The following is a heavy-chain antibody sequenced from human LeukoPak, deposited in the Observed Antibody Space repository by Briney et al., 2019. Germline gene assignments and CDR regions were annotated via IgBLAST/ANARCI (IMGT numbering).Heavy chain of an antibody. V-gene: IGHV3-53*01. CDR1: GFTVGDNY. CDR2: IYSAGDT. Sequence: GGSLRLSCAASGFTVGDNYMSWVRQAPGKGLEWVSLIYSAGDTFYSDSVRGRFTISRDNSKNTLYLQMNGLRAEDTAFYYCARDSSSFPNYFDLWGQGTLVTVSS. J-gene: IGHJ4*02. CDR3: ARDSSSFPNYFDL. D-gene: IGHD2/OR15-2a*01.